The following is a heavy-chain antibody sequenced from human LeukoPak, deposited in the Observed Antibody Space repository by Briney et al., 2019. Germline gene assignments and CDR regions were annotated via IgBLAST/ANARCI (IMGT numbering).Heavy chain of an antibody. CDR1: GFTFSSYG. V-gene: IGHV3-30*18. Sequence: PGRSLRLSCAASGFTFSSYGMHWVRQAPGKGLEGVAVISYDGSNKYYADSVKGRFTISRDNSKNTLYLQMNSLRAEDTAVYYCAKSRGTMYYFDYWGEGTLVTVSS. CDR2: ISYDGSNK. D-gene: IGHD1-7*01. J-gene: IGHJ4*02. CDR3: AKSRGTMYYFDY.